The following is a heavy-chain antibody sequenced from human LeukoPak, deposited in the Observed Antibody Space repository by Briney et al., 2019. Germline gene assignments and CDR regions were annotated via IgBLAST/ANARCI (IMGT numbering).Heavy chain of an antibody. D-gene: IGHD3-22*01. V-gene: IGHV3-30*18. J-gene: IGHJ6*02. CDR1: GFTVSNYG. CDR2: ISYDGSNK. CDR3: AKARDSSGYYYVGVSYGMDV. Sequence: GWSLALYCAASGFTVSNYGMHWVRQAPGKELEWVAVISYDGSNKYYADSVKGRFTISRDNSKNTLYLQMNSLRAEDTAVYYCAKARDSSGYYYVGVSYGMDVWGQGTKVTVSS.